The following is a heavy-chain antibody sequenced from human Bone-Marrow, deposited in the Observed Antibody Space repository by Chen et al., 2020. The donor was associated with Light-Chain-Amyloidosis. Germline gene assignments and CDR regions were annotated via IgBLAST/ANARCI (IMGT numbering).Heavy chain of an antibody. V-gene: IGHV4-34*12. D-gene: IGHD3-3*01. CDR1: GAPFSTYY. Sequence: QVQLQEWGTGLLKPSETLSLTCAVYGAPFSTYYWTWVRQAPGKGMEWMGEIIETGGASFNPSLKSRLTMSVEKSKNQFSLKLTSVTAADTAVYYCARAIYRYYDLVNFYHYMDVWGRGTTVTVS. CDR2: IIETGGA. CDR3: ARAIYRYYDLVNFYHYMDV. J-gene: IGHJ6*03.